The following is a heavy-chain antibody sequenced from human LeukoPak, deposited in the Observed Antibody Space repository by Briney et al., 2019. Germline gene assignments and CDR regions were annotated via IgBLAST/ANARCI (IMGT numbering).Heavy chain of an antibody. CDR1: GFTFRNYW. V-gene: IGHV3-74*03. CDR2: INEHGIP. CDR3: ARGPDYDILPGFFMFDF. J-gene: IGHJ4*02. D-gene: IGHD3-9*01. Sequence: GGSLRLSCAASGFTFRNYWMYWVRQAPGKGLVWIANINEHGIPMYEDSVKGRFTISRDNARDTLYLQMNSLRADDTAVYYCARGPDYDILPGFFMFDFWGQGTLVIVSS.